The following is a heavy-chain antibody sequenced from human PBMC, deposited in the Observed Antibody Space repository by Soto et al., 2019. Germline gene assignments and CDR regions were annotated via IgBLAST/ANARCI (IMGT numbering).Heavy chain of an antibody. CDR3: AKNSLSLQMNSLRAEDTAVYYCARLRGDYTAFDY. J-gene: IGHJ4*02. CDR1: GGSISSGGYS. Sequence: PSETLSLTCAVSGGSISSGGYSWSWIRQPPGKGLEWIGYIYHSGSTYYNPSLKSRVTISVDRSKNQFSLKLSSVKGRFTVSRDNAKNSLSLQMNSLRAEDTAVYYCARLRGDYTAFDYWGQGTLVTVSS. V-gene: IGHV4-30-2*01. D-gene: IGHD4-17*01. CDR2: IYHSGST.